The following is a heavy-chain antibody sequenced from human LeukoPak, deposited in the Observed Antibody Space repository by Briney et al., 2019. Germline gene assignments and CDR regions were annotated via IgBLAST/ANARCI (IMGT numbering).Heavy chain of an antibody. CDR3: AREYGGYNYAGYYYYYMDV. D-gene: IGHD5-24*01. Sequence: RGSLRLSCAASGFTFSSYWMSWVRQAPGKGLEWVANIKQDGSEKYYVDSVKGRFTISRDNAKNSLYLQMNSLRAEDTAVYYCAREYGGYNYAGYYYYYMDVWGKGTTVTVSS. CDR1: GFTFSSYW. V-gene: IGHV3-7*01. J-gene: IGHJ6*03. CDR2: IKQDGSEK.